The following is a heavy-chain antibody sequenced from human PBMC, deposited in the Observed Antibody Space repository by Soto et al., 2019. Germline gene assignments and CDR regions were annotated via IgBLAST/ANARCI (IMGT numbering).Heavy chain of an antibody. Sequence: ASVKFSCKASGYTFTIFDINWVRQAPAQGREWVRWIDFNNGKKENAENLRGRVTLTRDTSITTDYMELRNMKSEDTAVYYCARRKYKLLSGHHYCGMEVWVQGTTAIVS. D-gene: IGHD2-2*01. J-gene: IGHJ6*01. CDR3: ARRKYKLLSGHHYCGMEV. V-gene: IGHV1-8*01. CDR1: GYTFTIFD. CDR2: IDFNNGKK.